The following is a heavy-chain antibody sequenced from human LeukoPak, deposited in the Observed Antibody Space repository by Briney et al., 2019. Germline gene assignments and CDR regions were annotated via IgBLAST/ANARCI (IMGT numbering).Heavy chain of an antibody. Sequence: SETLSLTCAVSGGSISTDYWSWIRQPPGKGLEWIGYISYSGNTNYSPSLKSRVTISVDTSKNQFSLKLSSVTAADTAVYYCARVGSGSLDYWGQGTLVTVSS. D-gene: IGHD3-10*01. CDR2: ISYSGNT. V-gene: IGHV4-59*01. CDR1: GGSISTDY. CDR3: ARVGSGSLDY. J-gene: IGHJ4*02.